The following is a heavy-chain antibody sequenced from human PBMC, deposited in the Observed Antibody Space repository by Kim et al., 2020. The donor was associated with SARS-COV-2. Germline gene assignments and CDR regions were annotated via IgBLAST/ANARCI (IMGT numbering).Heavy chain of an antibody. CDR2: ISYDGSNK. J-gene: IGHJ4*02. Sequence: GGSLRLSCAASGFTFSSYAMHWVRQAPGKGLEWVAVISYDGSNKYYVDSVKGRFTISRDNSKNTLYLQMNSLRAEDTAVYYCTRSSSWYEWLYYFDYWGQGTLVTVSS. D-gene: IGHD6-13*01. CDR3: TRSSSWYEWLYYFDY. V-gene: IGHV3-30*04. CDR1: GFTFSSYA.